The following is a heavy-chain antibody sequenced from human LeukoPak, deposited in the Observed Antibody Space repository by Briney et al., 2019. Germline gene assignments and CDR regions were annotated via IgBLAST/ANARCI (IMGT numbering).Heavy chain of an antibody. D-gene: IGHD3-16*01. CDR1: GFTFSSYW. CDR2: IYSDGSST. CDR3: ARLTPPFDY. Sequence: PGGSLRLSCAASGFTFSSYWMHWFRQAPGKGLVWAAHIYSDGSSTNYADSVKGRFTISRDNAKNTLYLQMNSLRVEDTAVYYCARLTPPFDYWGQGTLVTVSS. V-gene: IGHV3-74*01. J-gene: IGHJ4*02.